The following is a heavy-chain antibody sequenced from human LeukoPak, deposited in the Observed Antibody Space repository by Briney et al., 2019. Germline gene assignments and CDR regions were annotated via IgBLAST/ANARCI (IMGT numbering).Heavy chain of an antibody. V-gene: IGHV4-59*08. CDR3: ARRYCSGGSCYSSLDY. D-gene: IGHD2-15*01. CDR1: GGPFSGYY. Sequence: PSETLSLTCAVYGGPFSGYYCSWIRQPPGKGLEWIGYIYYSGSTNYNPSLKSRVTISVDTSKNQFSLKLSSATAADTAVYYCARRYCSGGSCYSSLDYWGQGSLVTVSS. CDR2: IYYSGST. J-gene: IGHJ4*02.